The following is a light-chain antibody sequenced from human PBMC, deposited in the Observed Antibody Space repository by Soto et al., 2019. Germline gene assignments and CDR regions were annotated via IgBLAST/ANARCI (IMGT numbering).Light chain of an antibody. CDR1: SIDVGSYNL. CDR2: EVS. J-gene: IGLJ1*01. Sequence: QSVLTQPASVSGSPGQSITISCTGTSIDVGSYNLVSWYQQHPGKAPKVMIYEVSKRPSGVPNRFSGSKSGNTASLTISGLQAEDEADYYCCSYAGSSTYVFGTGTKVT. V-gene: IGLV2-23*02. CDR3: CSYAGSSTYV.